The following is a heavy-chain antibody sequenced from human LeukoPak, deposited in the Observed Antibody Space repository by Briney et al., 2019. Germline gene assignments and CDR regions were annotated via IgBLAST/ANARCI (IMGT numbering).Heavy chain of an antibody. J-gene: IGHJ6*03. Sequence: GGSLRLSCAAPGFTFSSYGMHCVRQAPGKGLEWVAVISYDGSNKYYADSVKGRFTISRDNSKNTLYLQMNSLRAEDTAVYYCAKVLGKYQMLYGFMDVWGKGTTVTVSS. CDR3: AKVLGKYQMLYGFMDV. V-gene: IGHV3-30*18. D-gene: IGHD2-2*02. CDR1: GFTFSSYG. CDR2: ISYDGSNK.